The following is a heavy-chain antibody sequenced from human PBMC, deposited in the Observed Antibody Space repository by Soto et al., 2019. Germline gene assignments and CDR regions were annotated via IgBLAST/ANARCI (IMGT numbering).Heavy chain of an antibody. Sequence: SETLSLTCTVSGGSVNTGSHYWAWIRQPPGKGLEWIGHIYYTGSTDYNPSLKSRGTISVDSSQSQFSLELNSMTAADTAIYYCARDSRRFCSGVSCPRWFDPWGQGTLVTVS. CDR3: ARDSRRFCSGVSCPRWFDP. V-gene: IGHV4-61*01. CDR1: GGSVNTGSHY. CDR2: IYYTGST. D-gene: IGHD2-15*01. J-gene: IGHJ5*02.